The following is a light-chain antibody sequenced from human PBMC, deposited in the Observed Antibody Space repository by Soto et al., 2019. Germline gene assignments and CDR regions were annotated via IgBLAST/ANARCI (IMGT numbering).Light chain of an antibody. CDR2: GAS. V-gene: IGKV3-15*01. CDR3: QQCDTWSRIS. Sequence: ELVLTQSPATLSVSPGERVTLSCRASQSIRRNLGWNPQGPGPAHRLLIYGASTRATGNPARFSGSGSGTEITLSISIQQSKDLAVYYCQQCDTWSRISFGQGTRREIK. CDR1: QSIRRN. J-gene: IGKJ5*01.